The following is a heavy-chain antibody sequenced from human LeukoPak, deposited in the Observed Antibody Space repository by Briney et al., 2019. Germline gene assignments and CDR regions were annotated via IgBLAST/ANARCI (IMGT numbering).Heavy chain of an antibody. D-gene: IGHD3-9*01. CDR2: LSWDGSTT. CDR3: AKGTDMDY. J-gene: IGHJ4*02. CDR1: GFTFDDYT. Sequence: GGSLRLSCAASGFTFDDYTMHWVRQAPGKGLEWASLLSWDGSTTYFADSVKGRFTISRDNSKNSLYLQMNSLRTEDTALYYCAKGTDMDYWGQGTLVTVSS. V-gene: IGHV3-43*01.